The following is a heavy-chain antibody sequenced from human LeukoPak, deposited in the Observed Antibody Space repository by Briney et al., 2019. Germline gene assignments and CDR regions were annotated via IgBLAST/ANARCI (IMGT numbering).Heavy chain of an antibody. CDR2: IYTSGST. V-gene: IGHV4-4*07. CDR1: GGSISSYY. J-gene: IGHJ4*02. Sequence: PSETLSLTCTVSGGSISSYYWSWIRQPAGKGLEWIGRIYTSGSTNYNPSLKSRVTISVDTSKNQFSLKVTSVTAADTAVYYCARVATRLILPYYFDCWGQGTLVTVSS. D-gene: IGHD2-21*01. CDR3: ARVATRLILPYYFDC.